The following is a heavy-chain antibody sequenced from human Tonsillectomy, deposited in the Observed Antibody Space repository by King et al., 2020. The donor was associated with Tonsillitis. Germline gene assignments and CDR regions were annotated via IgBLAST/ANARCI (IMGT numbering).Heavy chain of an antibody. J-gene: IGHJ4*02. CDR2: ISNDGRSK. D-gene: IGHD1-14*01. CDR1: GLTFRSFG. Sequence: VQLVESGGGVVQPGGSLRLSCAASGLTFRSFGLHWVRQAPGQGLEGGAVISNDGRSKTYANSVKGRFTISRDNSENTLFLQMNSLRAEDTAIYYCAKDRSGCWAFDCWGQGTLVTVSS. V-gene: IGHV3-30*18. CDR3: AKDRSGCWAFDC.